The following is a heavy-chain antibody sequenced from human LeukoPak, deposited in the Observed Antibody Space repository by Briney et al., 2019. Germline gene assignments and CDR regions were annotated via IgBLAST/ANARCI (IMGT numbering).Heavy chain of an antibody. CDR1: GITFSSYG. J-gene: IGHJ4*02. D-gene: IGHD3-10*01. CDR2: ISSTGGTT. V-gene: IGHV3-23*01. Sequence: GGSLRLSCAASGITFSSYGMSWVRQAPGKGLEWVSSISSTGGTTYYADSVKGRFTISRDNSKNTLYLQMNSLRAEDTAVYYCARGGGSGSYYNLDWGQGTLVTVSS. CDR3: ARGGGSGSYYNLD.